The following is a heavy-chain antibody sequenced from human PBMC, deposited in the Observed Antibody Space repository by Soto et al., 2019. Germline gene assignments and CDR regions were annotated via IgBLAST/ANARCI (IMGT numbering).Heavy chain of an antibody. CDR3: AKGSGQYYYGMDV. CDR1: GFTFSSYG. J-gene: IGHJ6*02. V-gene: IGHV3-30*18. Sequence: GGSLRLSCAASGFTFSSYGMHWVRQAPGKGLEWVAVISYDGSNKYYADSVKGRFTISRDNSKNTLYLQMNSLRAEDTAVYYCAKGSGQYYYGMDVWGQGTTVTVSS. CDR2: ISYDGSNK. D-gene: IGHD3-10*01.